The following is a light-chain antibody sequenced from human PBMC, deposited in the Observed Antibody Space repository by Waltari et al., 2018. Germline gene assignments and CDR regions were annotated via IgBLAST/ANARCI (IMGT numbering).Light chain of an antibody. Sequence: DIQMTQSPSTLSASVGDRVTITCRASQSISTWLAWYQQKPGKAPNLLIYKASYLESGVPSRFSGSGSGTECTLTISSLQPDDFATYYCQQYNTDFFTFGPGTKVDIK. CDR1: QSISTW. V-gene: IGKV1-5*03. CDR3: QQYNTDFFT. J-gene: IGKJ3*01. CDR2: KAS.